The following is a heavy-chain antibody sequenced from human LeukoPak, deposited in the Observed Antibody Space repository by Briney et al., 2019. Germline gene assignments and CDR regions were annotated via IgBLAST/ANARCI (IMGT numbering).Heavy chain of an antibody. V-gene: IGHV4-28*03. CDR2: IYYSGSI. Sequence: SDTLSLTCVVSGFSIRSNNWWGWIRQTPGKGLEWIAYIYYSGSIYYNPSLKSRVTMSVDTSKNQFSLKLSSVTAADTAVYYCAREDSSGWFDYWGQGTLVTVSS. CDR1: GFSIRSNNW. CDR3: AREDSSGWFDY. D-gene: IGHD6-19*01. J-gene: IGHJ4*02.